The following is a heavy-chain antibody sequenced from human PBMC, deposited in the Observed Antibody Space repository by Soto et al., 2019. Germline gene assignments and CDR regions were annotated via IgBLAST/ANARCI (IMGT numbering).Heavy chain of an antibody. CDR2: ISGSGGST. CDR3: AKTPVEQQLVLGCWFDP. V-gene: IGHV3-23*01. D-gene: IGHD6-13*01. CDR1: GFTFSSYA. J-gene: IGHJ5*02. Sequence: EVQLLESGGGLVQPGGSLRLSCAASGFTFSSYAMSWVRQAPGKGLEWVSAISGSGGSTYYADSVKGRFTISRDNSKNTLYLQMNSLRAEDTAVYYCAKTPVEQQLVLGCWFDPWGQGTLVTVSS.